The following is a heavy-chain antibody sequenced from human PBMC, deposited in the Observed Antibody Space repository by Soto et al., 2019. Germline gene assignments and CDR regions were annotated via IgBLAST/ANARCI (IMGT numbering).Heavy chain of an antibody. CDR2: ISSSSSYI. V-gene: IGHV3-21*01. D-gene: IGHD3-3*01. Sequence: EVQLVESGGGLVKPGGSLSLSCAASGFTFSSYSMNCVRQAPGKGLEWGSSISSSSSYIYYEDSVKGRFTISRDNAKNSLYLKMNSLRGGDRAVYYCARWVRFLECSMSLCGMDVWGQGATVTVSS. CDR1: GFTFSSYS. J-gene: IGHJ6*02. CDR3: ARWVRFLECSMSLCGMDV.